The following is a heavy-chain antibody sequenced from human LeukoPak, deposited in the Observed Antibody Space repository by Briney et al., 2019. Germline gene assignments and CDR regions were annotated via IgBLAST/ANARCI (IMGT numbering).Heavy chain of an antibody. J-gene: IGHJ4*02. CDR2: ISYDGSNK. CDR3: AKDLIAAAGNYYFDY. Sequence: GGSLRLSCAASGFTFSSYGMHWVRQAPGKGLEWVAVISYDGSNKYYADSVKGRFTISRDNSKNTLYLQMNSLRAEDTAVYYCAKDLIAAAGNYYFDYWGQGTLVTVPS. D-gene: IGHD6-13*01. CDR1: GFTFSSYG. V-gene: IGHV3-30*18.